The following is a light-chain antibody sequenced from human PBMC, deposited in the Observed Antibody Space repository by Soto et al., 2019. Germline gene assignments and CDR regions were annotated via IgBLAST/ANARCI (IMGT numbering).Light chain of an antibody. CDR3: STWDDSLNVPV. CDR1: SSNIGSNA. J-gene: IGLJ2*01. V-gene: IGLV1-44*01. Sequence: QSVLTQPPSASGTPGQTVTISCSGSSSNIGSNAVSWYQQVPGTAPKLLIYRNYERASGVPDRSSGSKSVTSASLAMSGLQSEDEAIYYCSTWDDSLNVPVFGGGTKLTVL. CDR2: RNY.